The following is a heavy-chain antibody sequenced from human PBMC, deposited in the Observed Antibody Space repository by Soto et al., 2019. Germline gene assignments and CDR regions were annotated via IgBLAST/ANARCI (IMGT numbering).Heavy chain of an antibody. CDR1: GGSINSNNYY. CDR3: AKVVVAATRHTDFDS. D-gene: IGHD2-15*01. V-gene: IGHV4-39*01. CDR2: IYYDVST. Sequence: SETLSLTCTVSGGSINSNNYYWAWIRQPPGKGLAWIASIYYDVSTYYNPSLKSRVTISIDTSKNQFSLRLRSVTAADTAIYYCAKVVVAATRHTDFDSWGQGTLVTVSS. J-gene: IGHJ4*02.